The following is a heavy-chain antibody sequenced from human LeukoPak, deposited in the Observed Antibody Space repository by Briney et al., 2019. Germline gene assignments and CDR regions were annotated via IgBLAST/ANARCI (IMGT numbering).Heavy chain of an antibody. J-gene: IGHJ6*03. CDR3: ARGRHDITMIVVVMTSGSCYLDV. V-gene: IGHV4-34*01. Sequence: SGTLSLTCAVYGGSSCGYHWTWIRESPGKGLEWIGDINPSGSTYHNPSLQTRLTISIDTSKNQFSLQLRSVTAADTAVYYCARGRHDITMIVVVMTSGSCYLDVWGKGTTVTVS. CDR1: GGSSCGYH. CDR2: INPSGST. D-gene: IGHD3-22*01.